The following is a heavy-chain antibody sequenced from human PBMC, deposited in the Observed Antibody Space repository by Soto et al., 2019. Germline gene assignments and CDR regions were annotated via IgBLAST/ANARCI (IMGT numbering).Heavy chain of an antibody. V-gene: IGHV3-23*01. D-gene: IGHD2-15*01. CDR1: GFTFRNYG. Sequence: EVQLLESGGGLVQPGGSLRVSCTASGFTFRNYGMSWVRQAPGKGLEWVSSISGSGGGIYYADSVRGRFTIYRDNSKNTLYLKMNDLRVEDTAVYYCAKNPSLIVVEWFDPWGQGTLVTVSS. CDR3: AKNPSLIVVEWFDP. CDR2: ISGSGGGI. J-gene: IGHJ5*02.